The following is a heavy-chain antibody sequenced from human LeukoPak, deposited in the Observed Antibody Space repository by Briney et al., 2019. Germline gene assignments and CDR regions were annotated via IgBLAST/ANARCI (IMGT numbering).Heavy chain of an antibody. J-gene: IGHJ5*02. CDR1: GGSFSGYY. CDR2: INHSGST. Sequence: SETLSLTCAVYGGSFSGYYWSWIRQPPGKGLEWIGEINHSGSTNYNPSLKSRVTISVDTSKNQFSLKLSSVTAADTAVYYCARDLGIAARPMYDPWFDPWGQGTLVTVSS. D-gene: IGHD6-6*01. CDR3: ARDLGIAARPMYDPWFDP. V-gene: IGHV4-34*01.